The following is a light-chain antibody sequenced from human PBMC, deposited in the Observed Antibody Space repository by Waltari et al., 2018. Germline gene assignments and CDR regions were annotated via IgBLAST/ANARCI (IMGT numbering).Light chain of an antibody. V-gene: IGLV1-44*01. Sequence: QSVLTQPPSASGTPGQRVTISCSGSRSNIGAEVVNWYQVLPGTAPKLLISSSNQRPSGVPERFSCSKSGTSASLVISGLQSEDEAEYYCATWDYSLDGQVFGGGTKLTVL. J-gene: IGLJ3*02. CDR3: ATWDYSLDGQV. CDR1: RSNIGAEV. CDR2: SSN.